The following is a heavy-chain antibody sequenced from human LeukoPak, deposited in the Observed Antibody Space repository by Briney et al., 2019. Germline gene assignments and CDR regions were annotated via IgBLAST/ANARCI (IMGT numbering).Heavy chain of an antibody. CDR1: GGTFSSFT. CDR2: IIPIFGTA. CDR3: ARDGYDSSDYYYR. D-gene: IGHD3-22*01. Sequence: GASVKVSCKTSGGTFSSFTISWVRQAPGQGLEWMGGIIPIFGTANYAQKFQGRVTITADDSTSTAYMELTSLRSEDTAIYYCARDGYDSSDYYYRWGQGTLVTVSS. V-gene: IGHV1-69*13. J-gene: IGHJ4*02.